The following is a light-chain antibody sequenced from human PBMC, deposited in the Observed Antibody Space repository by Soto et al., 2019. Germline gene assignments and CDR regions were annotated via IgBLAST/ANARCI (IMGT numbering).Light chain of an antibody. CDR3: QQYGSSPPYT. J-gene: IGKJ2*01. Sequence: EIVMTQSPATLSVSPGERATLSCRASQSVSSNLAWYQQRLGQTPRLLISGASTRATGIPARFSGSVSGTEFILTISSLQSEDSAVYYCQQYGSSPPYTFGQGTKLEIK. CDR1: QSVSSN. CDR2: GAS. V-gene: IGKV3-15*01.